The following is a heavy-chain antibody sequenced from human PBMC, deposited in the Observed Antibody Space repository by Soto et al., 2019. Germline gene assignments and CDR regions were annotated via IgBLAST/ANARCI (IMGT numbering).Heavy chain of an antibody. CDR3: AREMVRGVIHRTNWFDP. CDR2: INPSGGST. D-gene: IGHD3-10*01. CDR1: GYTFTSYY. J-gene: IGHJ5*02. V-gene: IGHV1-46*03. Sequence: QVQLVQSGAEVKKPGASVKVSCTASGYTFTSYYMHWVRQAPGQGLEWMGIINPSGGSTSYAQKFQGRVTMTRDTSTSTVYMELSSLRSEDTAVYYCAREMVRGVIHRTNWFDPWGQGTLVTVSS.